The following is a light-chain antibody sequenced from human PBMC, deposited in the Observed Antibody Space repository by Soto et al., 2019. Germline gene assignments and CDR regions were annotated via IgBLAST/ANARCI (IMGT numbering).Light chain of an antibody. V-gene: IGLV2-23*01. Sequence: QSALTQPASVSGSPGQSITISCTGTSSDVGSYNLVSWYRQYSGKVPKLLIYERGKRPSGVSIRFSGSKSGNTASLTISGLQAEDEADYFCCSSVRGGTYVFGTGTKVTVL. J-gene: IGLJ1*01. CDR3: CSSVRGGTYV. CDR1: SSDVGSYNL. CDR2: ERG.